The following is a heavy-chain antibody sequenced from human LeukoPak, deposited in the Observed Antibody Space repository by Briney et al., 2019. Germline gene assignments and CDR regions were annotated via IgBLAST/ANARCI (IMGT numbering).Heavy chain of an antibody. CDR2: IKQDGSEK. J-gene: IGHJ6*02. CDR1: GFTFSSYW. D-gene: IGHD6-19*01. CDR3: ARDSGQWLISYFYYYGMDV. Sequence: GGSLRLSCAASGFTFSSYWMSWVRRAPGKGLEWVANIKQDGSEKYYVDSVKGRFTISRDNAKNSLYLQMNSLRAEDTAVYYCARDSGQWLISYFYYYGMDVWGQGTTVTVSS. V-gene: IGHV3-7*01.